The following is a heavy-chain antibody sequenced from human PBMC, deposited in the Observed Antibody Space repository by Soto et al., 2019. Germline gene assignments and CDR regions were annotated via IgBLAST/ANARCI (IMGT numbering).Heavy chain of an antibody. J-gene: IGHJ5*02. D-gene: IGHD6-25*01. Sequence: QITLKESGPTLMKPKQTLTLTCTFSGFSLSASGVAVGWIRQPPGTALEWLALIYSDDDRRYSPSLKSILTSPTDTAENRVVLALTAMDPEATGTYHCAHFIVSSGKQGGWFDPWGRGSLITVSS. CDR3: AHFIVSSGKQGGWFDP. CDR1: GFSLSASGVA. V-gene: IGHV2-5*02. CDR2: IYSDDDR.